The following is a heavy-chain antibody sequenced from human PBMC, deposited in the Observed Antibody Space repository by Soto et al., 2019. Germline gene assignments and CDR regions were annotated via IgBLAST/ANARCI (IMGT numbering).Heavy chain of an antibody. J-gene: IGHJ6*04. Sequence: QVQLQESGPRLVKPSETLSLTCTVSGGSIRGDYWSWIRQTPGKGLEWIGYVYDGGSTSYTPSLQSRVTRSEDTSKNRLSLTLRSVTAADTAVYYCARDRSRNLDVWGKGTTVTVSS. V-gene: IGHV4-59*01. CDR1: GGSIRGDY. CDR2: VYDGGST. CDR3: ARDRSRNLDV.